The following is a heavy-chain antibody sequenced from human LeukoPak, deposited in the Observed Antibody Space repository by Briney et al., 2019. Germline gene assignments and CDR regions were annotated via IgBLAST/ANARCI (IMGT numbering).Heavy chain of an antibody. V-gene: IGHV3-30*02. CDR3: AKDLGSSGWPFHDAFDI. J-gene: IGHJ3*02. D-gene: IGHD6-19*01. CDR1: GFTISSYA. Sequence: LRLSCAACGFTISSYAMKLGRQAPGKGLQMVAFLRYDGSNKYDADSVRGRFTISRDNSKNTLYLQMNSLIVEDTAVYYCAKDLGSSGWPFHDAFDIWGQGTMVTVSS. CDR2: LRYDGSNK.